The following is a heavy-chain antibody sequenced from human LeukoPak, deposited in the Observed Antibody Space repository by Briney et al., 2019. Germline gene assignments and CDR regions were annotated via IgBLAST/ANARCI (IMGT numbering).Heavy chain of an antibody. V-gene: IGHV3-74*01. CDR3: AIGYSSRWVNWFDP. CDR1: GFTFSGYW. J-gene: IGHJ5*02. CDR2: INSDGSST. Sequence: PGGSLRLSCAASGFTFSGYWMHWVRQAPGKGLVWVSRINSDGSSTSYADSVKGRFTISRDNAKNTLYLQMNSLRAEDTAVYYCAIGYSSRWVNWFDPWGQGTLVTVSS. D-gene: IGHD6-13*01.